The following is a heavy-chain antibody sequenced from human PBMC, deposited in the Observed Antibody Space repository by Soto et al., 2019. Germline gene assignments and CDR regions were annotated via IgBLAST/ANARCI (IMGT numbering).Heavy chain of an antibody. CDR2: IWYDGSNK. V-gene: IGHV3-33*08. Sequence: PGGSLRLSCAASGFTFSSYAMHWVRQAPGKGLEWVAVIWYDGSNKYYADSVKGRFTISRDNSKNTLYLQMNSLRAEDTAVYYCARVPEVYYFYGMDVWGQGTTVTVSS. J-gene: IGHJ6*02. CDR3: ARVPEVYYFYGMDV. CDR1: GFTFSSYA.